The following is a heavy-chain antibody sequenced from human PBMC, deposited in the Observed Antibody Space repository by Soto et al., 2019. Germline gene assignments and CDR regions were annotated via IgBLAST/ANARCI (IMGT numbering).Heavy chain of an antibody. CDR1: GFTFSSYD. CDR2: IGTAVDT. CDR3: ARDKRIAAAGPGYYYYGMDV. J-gene: IGHJ6*02. D-gene: IGHD6-13*01. Sequence: GGSLRLSCAASGFTFSSYDMHWVRQATGKGLEWVSAIGTAVDTYYPGSVKGRFTISRENANNSLFFQMNSLRAEDTAVYYCARDKRIAAAGPGYYYYGMDVWGQGTTVTVSS. V-gene: IGHV3-13*01.